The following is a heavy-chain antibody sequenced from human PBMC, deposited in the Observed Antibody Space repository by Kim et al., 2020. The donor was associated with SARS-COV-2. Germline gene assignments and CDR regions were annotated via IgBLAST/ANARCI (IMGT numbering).Heavy chain of an antibody. D-gene: IGHD1-26*01. CDR2: INAGNGNT. CDR3: AIGVSFYSGLAWFDP. J-gene: IGHJ5*02. Sequence: ASVKVSCKPSGYTFTSYAMHWVRQAPGQRLEWMGWINAGNGNTKYSQKFQGRVTITRDTSASTAYMELSSLRSEDTAVYYCAIGVSFYSGLAWFDPWGQGTLVTVSS. CDR1: GYTFTSYA. V-gene: IGHV1-3*01.